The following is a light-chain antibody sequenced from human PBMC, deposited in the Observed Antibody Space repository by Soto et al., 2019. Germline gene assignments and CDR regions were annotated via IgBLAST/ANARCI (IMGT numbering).Light chain of an antibody. CDR2: GAS. CDR1: QSVTSSY. Sequence: EIVLTQSPGTLSLSPGERATLSCRASQSVTSSYLAWYQQRPGQAPRLLIYGASSRATGIPDRFSGSGSGADFTLTISRLEPEDSAVYYCQQYGASPYTFGQGTTVEIK. J-gene: IGKJ2*01. V-gene: IGKV3-20*01. CDR3: QQYGASPYT.